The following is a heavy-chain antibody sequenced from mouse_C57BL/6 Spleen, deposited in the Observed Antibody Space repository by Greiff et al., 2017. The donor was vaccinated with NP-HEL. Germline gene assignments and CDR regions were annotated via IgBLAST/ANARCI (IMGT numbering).Heavy chain of an antibody. CDR2: INPSTGGT. J-gene: IGHJ2*01. Sequence: VQLQQSGPELVKPGASVKISCKASGYSFTGYYMNWVKQSPEKSLEWIGEINPSTGGTTYNQKFKAKATLTVDKSSSTAYMQLKSLTSEDSAVYYCARNHHYWGQGTTLTVSS. V-gene: IGHV1-42*01. CDR3: ARNHHY. CDR1: GYSFTGYY.